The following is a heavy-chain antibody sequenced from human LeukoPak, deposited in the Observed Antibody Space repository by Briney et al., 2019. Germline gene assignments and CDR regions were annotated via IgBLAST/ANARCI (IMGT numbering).Heavy chain of an antibody. CDR1: GFTFSTYW. CDR3: ARVPPSVGEATSEYFQD. CDR2: INTHGSIT. J-gene: IGHJ1*01. Sequence: GGSLRLSCAASGFTFSTYWMHWVRQAPGKGLLWVLRINTHGSITNYADSVKGRFTISRDNAKNTLYLQMNSLRSEDTAVYYCARVPPSVGEATSEYFQDWGQGTLVTVSS. D-gene: IGHD1-26*01. V-gene: IGHV3-74*01.